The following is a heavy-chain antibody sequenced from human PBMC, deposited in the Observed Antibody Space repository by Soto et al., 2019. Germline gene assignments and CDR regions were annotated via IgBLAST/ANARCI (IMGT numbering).Heavy chain of an antibody. CDR2: ISAYNGNT. D-gene: IGHD6-19*01. CDR1: GYTLTSYG. Sequence: ASVKVSCKASGYTLTSYGVSWVRQAPGQGLEWMGWISAYNGNTNYAQKLQGRVTMTTDTSTSTAYMELRSLRSDDTAVYYCASSSGWHPYYYGMDVWGQGTTVTVSS. J-gene: IGHJ6*02. CDR3: ASSSGWHPYYYGMDV. V-gene: IGHV1-18*01.